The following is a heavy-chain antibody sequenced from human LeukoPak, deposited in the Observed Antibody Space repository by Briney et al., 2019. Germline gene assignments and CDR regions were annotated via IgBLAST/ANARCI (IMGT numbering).Heavy chain of an antibody. J-gene: IGHJ4*02. V-gene: IGHV3-7*01. Sequence: GGSLRLSCAASGFTFSSYEMNWVRQAPGKGLEWVANIKQDGSEKYYVDSVKGRFTISRDNAKNSLYLQMNSLRAEDTAVYYCARAPKLGTESRFDYWGQGTLVTVSS. D-gene: IGHD7-27*01. CDR2: IKQDGSEK. CDR1: GFTFSSYE. CDR3: ARAPKLGTESRFDY.